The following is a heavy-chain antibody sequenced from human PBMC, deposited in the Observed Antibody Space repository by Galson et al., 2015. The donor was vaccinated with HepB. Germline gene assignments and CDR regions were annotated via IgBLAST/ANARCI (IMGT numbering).Heavy chain of an antibody. Sequence: SVKVSCKASGYTFTGYYMHWVRQAPGQGLEWMGWINPNSGGTNYAQKFQGRVTMTRDTSISTAYMELSRLRSDDTAVYYCARDNLKRGYSYGSNWYFDLWGRGTLVTVSS. CDR2: INPNSGGT. D-gene: IGHD5-18*01. J-gene: IGHJ2*01. CDR3: ARDNLKRGYSYGSNWYFDL. CDR1: GYTFTGYY. V-gene: IGHV1-2*02.